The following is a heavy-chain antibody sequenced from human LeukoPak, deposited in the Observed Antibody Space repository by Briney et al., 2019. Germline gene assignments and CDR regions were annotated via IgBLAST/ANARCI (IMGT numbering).Heavy chain of an antibody. J-gene: IGHJ4*02. CDR1: GFTFDDYA. Sequence: GRSLRLSCTASGFTFDDYAKHWVRQAPGKGLEWVSGISWNSVNIDYADSVKGRFTISRDNARNSLYLQMNSLRAEDMALYYCAKGTMIVVAAGDYFDLWGQGTLVTVSS. CDR2: ISWNSVNI. CDR3: AKGTMIVVAAGDYFDL. D-gene: IGHD3-22*01. V-gene: IGHV3-9*03.